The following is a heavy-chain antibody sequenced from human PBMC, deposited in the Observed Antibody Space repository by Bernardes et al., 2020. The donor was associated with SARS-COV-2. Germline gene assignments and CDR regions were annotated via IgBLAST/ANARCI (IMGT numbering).Heavy chain of an antibody. D-gene: IGHD2-21*02. CDR3: ARGGTASFDY. CDR1: GFTFSSHW. CDR2: INNDGSDT. J-gene: IGHJ4*02. V-gene: IGHV3-74*01. Sequence: GSLRLSCTASGFTFSSHWMHWVRQAPGEGLVWLSRINNDGSDTIYADSVKGRFTISRDNAKNTLYLQMNSLRVEDTAVYYCARGGTASFDYWGPGNLLTVSS.